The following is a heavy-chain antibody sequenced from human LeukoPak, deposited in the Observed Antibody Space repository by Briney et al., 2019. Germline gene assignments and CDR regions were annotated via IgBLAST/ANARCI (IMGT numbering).Heavy chain of an antibody. CDR1: GFTFDDYG. CDR2: INWNGGST. V-gene: IGHV3-20*04. CDR3: ARDRSTVTALDY. Sequence: PGGSLRLSCAASGFTFDDYGMSWVRQAPGKGLEWVSGINWNGGSTGYADSVKGRFTISRDNAKNSLYLQMNSLRAEDTAVYYCARDRSTVTALDYWGQGTLVTVSS. D-gene: IGHD4-17*01. J-gene: IGHJ4*02.